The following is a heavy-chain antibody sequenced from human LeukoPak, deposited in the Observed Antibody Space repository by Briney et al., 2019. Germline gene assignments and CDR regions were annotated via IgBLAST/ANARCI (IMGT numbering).Heavy chain of an antibody. J-gene: IGHJ4*02. CDR3: ASPQDSGSYRDY. D-gene: IGHD1-26*01. CDR1: GYTFTSYD. CDR2: MNPNSGNT. Sequence: ASVKVSCKASGYTFTSYDINWVRQATGQGLEWMGWMNPNSGNTGYAQKFQRRVTMTRDMSTSTVYMELSSLRSEDTAVYYCASPQDSGSYRDYWGQGTLVTVSS. V-gene: IGHV1-8*01.